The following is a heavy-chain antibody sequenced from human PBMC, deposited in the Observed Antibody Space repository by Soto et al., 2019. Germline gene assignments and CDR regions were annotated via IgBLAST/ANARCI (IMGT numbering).Heavy chain of an antibody. J-gene: IGHJ4*02. CDR1: GXSIXXXNW. Sequence: QVQLQESGPGLVKPSGTLSLTCAVSGXSIXXXNWWXXVRQPPGXXXXXIGEIYHSGSTNYNPSLKSRVTISVDKXXXXXXXXXXXXXXXXXXXXXXXXXXXXXSXXXXXXXXXYWGQGTLVTVSS. CDR3: XXXXXXXSXXXXXXXXXY. CDR2: IYHSGST. V-gene: IGHV4-4*02.